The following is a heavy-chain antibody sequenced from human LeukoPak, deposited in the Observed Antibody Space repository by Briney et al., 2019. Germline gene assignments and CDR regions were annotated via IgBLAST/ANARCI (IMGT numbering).Heavy chain of an antibody. V-gene: IGHV4-59*01. CDR1: GGSISSYY. CDR2: IYYSGST. D-gene: IGHD3-9*01. Sequence: SETLSLTCTVSGGSISSYYWSWIRQPPGKGLEWIGYIYYSGSTNYNPSLKSRVTISVDTSKNQFSLKLSSVTAADTAVYYCSRTGYYDILTGYYTNYMDVWGKGTTVTISS. J-gene: IGHJ6*03. CDR3: SRTGYYDILTGYYTNYMDV.